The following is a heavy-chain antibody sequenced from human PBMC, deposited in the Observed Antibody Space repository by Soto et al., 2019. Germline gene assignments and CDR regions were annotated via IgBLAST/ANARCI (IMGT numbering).Heavy chain of an antibody. CDR2: IIPIFGTA. D-gene: IGHD3-3*01. Sequence: SSVKVSCKASGGTFSSYAISWVRQAPGQGLEWMGGIIPIFGTANYAQKFQGRVTITADESTSTAYMELSSLRSEDTAVYYCARDYKGFGVVIDKWFDPWGQGTLVIVSA. J-gene: IGHJ5*02. CDR3: ARDYKGFGVVIDKWFDP. CDR1: GGTFSSYA. V-gene: IGHV1-69*13.